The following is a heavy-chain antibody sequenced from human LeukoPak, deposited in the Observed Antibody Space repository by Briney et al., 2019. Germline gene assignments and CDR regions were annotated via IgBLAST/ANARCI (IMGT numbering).Heavy chain of an antibody. Sequence: PGGSLRLSCAASGFTFSSYAMSWVRQAPGKGLEWVSAISGSGGSTYYADSVKGRFTISRDNAKNSLYLQMNSLRAEDTAVYYCASRGAPYGSGSYYKEFDPWGQGTLVTVSS. J-gene: IGHJ5*02. CDR2: ISGSGGST. V-gene: IGHV3-23*01. CDR3: ASRGAPYGSGSYYKEFDP. CDR1: GFTFSSYA. D-gene: IGHD3-10*01.